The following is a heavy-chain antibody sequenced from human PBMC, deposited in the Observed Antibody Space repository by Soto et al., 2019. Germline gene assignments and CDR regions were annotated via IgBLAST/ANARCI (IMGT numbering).Heavy chain of an antibody. Sequence: QVQLVQSGAEVKKPGASVKVSCKASGYTFTSYGISWVRQAPGQGLEWMGWISAYNGNTKYAQKLQGRVTMTTDTTTSTSYMEMMSLRSDDTAVYYCARTVFSIAAAGTGWFGPWGQGPLVTVA. CDR1: GYTFTSYG. CDR3: ARTVFSIAAAGTGWFGP. CDR2: ISAYNGNT. J-gene: IGHJ5*02. V-gene: IGHV1-18*01. D-gene: IGHD6-13*01.